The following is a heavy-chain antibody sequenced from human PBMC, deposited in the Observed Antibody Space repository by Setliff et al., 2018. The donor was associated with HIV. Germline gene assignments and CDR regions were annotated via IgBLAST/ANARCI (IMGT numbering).Heavy chain of an antibody. Sequence: SVKVSCKASGGSFNTYGIHWVRQAPGQGLEWMGGIIPIFGTANYAQKFQGRVTITTDESTSTAYMELSSLRSEDTAVYYCASAYCGGDCYSVGDALDIWGQGTMVTVSS. D-gene: IGHD2-21*02. CDR1: GGSFNTYG. J-gene: IGHJ3*02. V-gene: IGHV1-69*05. CDR2: IIPIFGTA. CDR3: ASAYCGGDCYSVGDALDI.